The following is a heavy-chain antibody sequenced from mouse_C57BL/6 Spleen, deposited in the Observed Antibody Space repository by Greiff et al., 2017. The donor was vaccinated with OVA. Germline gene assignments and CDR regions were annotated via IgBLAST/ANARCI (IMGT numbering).Heavy chain of an antibody. CDR2: IRNKANGYTT. Sequence: EVQGVESGGGLVQPGGSLSLSCAASGFTFTDYYMSWVRQPPGKALEWLGFIRNKANGYTTEYSASVKGRFTISRDNSKSILYLQMNALRAEDSATYYCARYGGYSNYVRYFDVWGTGTTVTVSS. J-gene: IGHJ1*03. CDR1: GFTFTDYY. V-gene: IGHV7-3*01. CDR3: ARYGGYSNYVRYFDV. D-gene: IGHD2-5*01.